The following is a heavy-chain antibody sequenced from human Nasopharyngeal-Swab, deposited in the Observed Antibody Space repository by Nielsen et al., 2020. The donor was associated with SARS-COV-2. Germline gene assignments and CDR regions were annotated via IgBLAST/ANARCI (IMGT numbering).Heavy chain of an antibody. CDR2: IYYTGSA. Sequence: AETLSLTCTVSGGSIMSSSYYWVWLRQPPGKGLVWIGVIYYTGSAHYSPSLKSRVTISVDTSRNEFFLRLASMTAEDTAVYYCARQTVMDVWGQGTSVTVSS. V-gene: IGHV4-39*01. D-gene: IGHD2-21*02. CDR3: ARQTVMDV. J-gene: IGHJ6*02. CDR1: GGSIMSSSYY.